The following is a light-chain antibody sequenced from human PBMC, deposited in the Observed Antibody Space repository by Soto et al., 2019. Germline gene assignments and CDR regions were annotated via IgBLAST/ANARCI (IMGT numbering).Light chain of an antibody. CDR3: QQRSNWPLT. CDR2: DAS. V-gene: IGKV3-11*01. CDR1: QSVSSY. Sequence: EIVVTQSPATLSLSPGERATLSCRASQSVSSYLAWYQQKPGQAPRLLIYDASNRATGIPARFSGSGSGTDFTLTISSLEPEDFAVYYCQQRSNWPLTFGGGTKVEFK. J-gene: IGKJ4*01.